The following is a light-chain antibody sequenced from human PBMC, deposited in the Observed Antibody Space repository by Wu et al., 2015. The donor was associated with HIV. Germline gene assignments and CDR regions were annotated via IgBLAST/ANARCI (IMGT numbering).Light chain of an antibody. J-gene: IGKJ2*01. CDR2: LLP. Sequence: RVHHYLTGQVQAIKIXLHWYQRNQDSPKLLIMLLPFAQWIPSRFSGTGYGTDFTLTINNLQPEDFGTYYCLHNYNYPFSFGQGTRLEMK. CDR1: QAIKIX. CDR3: LHNYNYPFS. V-gene: IGKV1-6*01.